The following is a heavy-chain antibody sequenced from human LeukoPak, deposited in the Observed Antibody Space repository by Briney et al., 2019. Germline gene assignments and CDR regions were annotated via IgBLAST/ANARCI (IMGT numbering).Heavy chain of an antibody. Sequence: SETLSLTCTLSGGSINAYWWSWIRQPPGKGLEWTGYISSSGSTNYNPSLKSRVTISLATSKTHFSLNLNSVTAADTAVYYCAGLHFAASEEFDPWGQGILVTVSS. J-gene: IGHJ5*02. V-gene: IGHV4-59*08. D-gene: IGHD6-13*01. CDR1: GGSINAYW. CDR2: ISSSGST. CDR3: AGLHFAASEEFDP.